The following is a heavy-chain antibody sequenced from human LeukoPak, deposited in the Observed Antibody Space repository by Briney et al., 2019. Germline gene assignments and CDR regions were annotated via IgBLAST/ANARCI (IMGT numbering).Heavy chain of an antibody. V-gene: IGHV3-74*01. CDR2: INSDGGST. Sequence: GGSLRLSCAVSGFTFSSNWMHWVRQAPGKGLVWVSRINSDGGSTSYADSVKGRFTISRDNAKNTLYLQMNSLRDEDTAVYYCARDQGTSTTAPKRKGRFDPWGQGTLVTVSS. CDR3: ARDQGTSTTAPKRKGRFDP. CDR1: GFTFSSNW. J-gene: IGHJ5*02. D-gene: IGHD1-1*01.